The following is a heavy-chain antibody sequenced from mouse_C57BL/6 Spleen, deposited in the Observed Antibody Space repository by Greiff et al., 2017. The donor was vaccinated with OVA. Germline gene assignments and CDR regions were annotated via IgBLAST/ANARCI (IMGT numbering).Heavy chain of an antibody. J-gene: IGHJ2*01. CDR1: GYTFTSYW. CDR3: AAYYGKGY. Sequence: VKLQQPGAELVKPGASVKVSCKASGYTFTSYWMHWVKQRPGQGLEWIGRIHPSDSDPNYNQQFKGKATLTVDKSSSTAYMQLSSLTSEDSAVYYCAAYYGKGYWGQGTTLTVSS. V-gene: IGHV1-74*01. CDR2: IHPSDSDP. D-gene: IGHD2-10*01.